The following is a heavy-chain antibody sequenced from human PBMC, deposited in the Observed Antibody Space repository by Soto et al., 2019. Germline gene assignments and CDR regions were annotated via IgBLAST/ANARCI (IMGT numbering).Heavy chain of an antibody. D-gene: IGHD4-17*01. CDR3: AKTSRKRDYGDYGRYFDY. V-gene: IGHV4-39*01. CDR1: GGSISSSNSY. J-gene: IGHJ4*02. Sequence: PSETLSLTCTVSGGSISSSNSYWGWIRQPPGKGLEWIGNIYYSGSTYYNPSLKSRVTISVDTSKNQFSLKLNSVTAADTAVYYCAKTSRKRDYGDYGRYFDYWGQGTLVTVSS. CDR2: IYYSGST.